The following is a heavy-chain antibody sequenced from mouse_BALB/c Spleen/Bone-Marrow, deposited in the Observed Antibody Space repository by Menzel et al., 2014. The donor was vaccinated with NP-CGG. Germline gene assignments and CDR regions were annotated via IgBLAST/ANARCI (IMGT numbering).Heavy chain of an antibody. Sequence: EVKLMESGGGLVQPGGSLRLSCATSGFTFTDYYMNWVRQPPGKALEWLGFIRNKAYSYTTEYSASVKGRFTISRDNSLSILYLQMNTLRAEDSATYYCARDMGGLLFDYWGQGTTLTVSS. J-gene: IGHJ2*01. CDR3: ARDMGGLLFDY. V-gene: IGHV7-3*02. CDR1: GFTFTDYY. CDR2: IRNKAYSYTT. D-gene: IGHD2-3*01.